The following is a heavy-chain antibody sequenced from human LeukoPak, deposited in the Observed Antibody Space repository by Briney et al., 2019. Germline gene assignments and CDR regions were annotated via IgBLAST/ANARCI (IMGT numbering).Heavy chain of an antibody. V-gene: IGHV3-7*01. CDR3: ATRYFDL. J-gene: IGHJ2*01. Sequence: GGSLRLSCAASGFTFSNYWMNWVRQAPGKGLEWVANVKQDGSEKYYVASVKGRFTISRDNAKNSLYLQMNSLRAEDTAVYYCATRYFDLWGRGTLVTVS. CDR1: GFTFSNYW. CDR2: VKQDGSEK.